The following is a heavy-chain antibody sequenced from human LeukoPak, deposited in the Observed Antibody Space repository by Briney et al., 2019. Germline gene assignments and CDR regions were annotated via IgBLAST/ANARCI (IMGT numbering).Heavy chain of an antibody. Sequence: GGSLRLSCAASGFTFSSYGMHWVRQAPGKGLEWVAVISYDGSNKYYADSVKGRFTISRDNSKNTLYLQMNSLRAEDTAVYYCAKGVSRTDPYDFWSGYDYWGQGTLVTVSS. D-gene: IGHD3-3*01. CDR2: ISYDGSNK. CDR3: AKGVSRTDPYDFWSGYDY. V-gene: IGHV3-30*18. J-gene: IGHJ4*02. CDR1: GFTFSSYG.